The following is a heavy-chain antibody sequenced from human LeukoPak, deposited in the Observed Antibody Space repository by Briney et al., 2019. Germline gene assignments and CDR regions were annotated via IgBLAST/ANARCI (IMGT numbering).Heavy chain of an antibody. CDR1: GGSFSGYY. Sequence: PSETLSLTCAVYGGSFSGYYWSWIRQPPGKGLEWIGEINHSGSTNYNPSLKSRVTISVDTSKNQFSLKLSSVTAADTAVYYCARLVQYDYVWGSYRPGGFDPWGQGTLVIVSS. J-gene: IGHJ5*02. CDR3: ARLVQYDYVWGSYRPGGFDP. D-gene: IGHD3-16*02. CDR2: INHSGST. V-gene: IGHV4-34*01.